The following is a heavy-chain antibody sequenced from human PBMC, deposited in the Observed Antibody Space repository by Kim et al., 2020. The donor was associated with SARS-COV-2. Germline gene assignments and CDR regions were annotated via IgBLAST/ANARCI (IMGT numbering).Heavy chain of an antibody. CDR3: ARAPMMGQRGADAFDI. V-gene: IGHV3-48*02. Sequence: GGSLRLSCAASGFTFSSYSMNWVRQAPGKGLEWVSYISSSSSTIYYADSVKGRFTISRDNAKNSLYLQMNSLRDEDTAVYYCARAPMMGQRGADAFDIWGQGTMVTVSS. J-gene: IGHJ3*02. D-gene: IGHD3-22*01. CDR2: ISSSSSTI. CDR1: GFTFSSYS.